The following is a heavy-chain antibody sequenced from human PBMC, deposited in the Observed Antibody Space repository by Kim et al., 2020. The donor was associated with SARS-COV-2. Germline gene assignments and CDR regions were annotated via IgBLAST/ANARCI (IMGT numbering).Heavy chain of an antibody. D-gene: IGHD2-2*01. V-gene: IGHV1-18*01. Sequence: AQKLQGRVTMTTDTSTSTAYTELRRLRSDDTAVYYCARGGCSSTSCYDYWGQGTLVTVSS. CDR3: ARGGCSSTSCYDY. J-gene: IGHJ4*02.